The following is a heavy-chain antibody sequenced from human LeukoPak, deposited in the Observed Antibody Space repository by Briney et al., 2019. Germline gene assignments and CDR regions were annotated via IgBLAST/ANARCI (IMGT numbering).Heavy chain of an antibody. J-gene: IGHJ5*02. CDR1: GFIFSSYS. D-gene: IGHD3-10*01. V-gene: IGHV3-21*01. CDR3: VRDFLGESGAGGP. Sequence: GGSLRLSCAASGFIFSSYSMNWVRQAPGKGLEWASSINPAGTSTFHADSVKGRFTISRDNTENSLYMQMDSLRDEDTAVYYCVRDFLGESGAGGPWGQGTLVTVSS. CDR2: INPAGTST.